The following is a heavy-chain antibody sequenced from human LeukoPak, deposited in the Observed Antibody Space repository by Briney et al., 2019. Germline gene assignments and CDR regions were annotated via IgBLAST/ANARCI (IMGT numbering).Heavy chain of an antibody. CDR2: ISSGATYI. J-gene: IGHJ6*03. CDR3: ARVSLGTMVRGVIRYYYMDV. Sequence: GGSLRLSCAASGFALSDYAINWVRQAPGKGLEWVSSISSGATYIYYADSLRGRFTISRDSAKDSVSLQMDSLRAEDTAVYYCARVSLGTMVRGVIRYYYMDVWGKGTTVTISS. V-gene: IGHV3-21*01. CDR1: GFALSDYA. D-gene: IGHD3-10*01.